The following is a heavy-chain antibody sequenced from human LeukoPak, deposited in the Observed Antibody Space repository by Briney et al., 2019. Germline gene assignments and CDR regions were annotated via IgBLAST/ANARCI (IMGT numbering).Heavy chain of an antibody. Sequence: ASVKVSCKASGYTFTSYDINWVRQATGQGLEWMGWMNPNSGNTGYAQKFQGRVTMTRNTSISTAYMELSSLRSEDTAVYYCARGYCSSTSCYNEYFQHWGQGTLVTVSS. CDR3: ARGYCSSTSCYNEYFQH. CDR1: GYTFTSYD. J-gene: IGHJ1*01. CDR2: MNPNSGNT. V-gene: IGHV1-8*01. D-gene: IGHD2-2*02.